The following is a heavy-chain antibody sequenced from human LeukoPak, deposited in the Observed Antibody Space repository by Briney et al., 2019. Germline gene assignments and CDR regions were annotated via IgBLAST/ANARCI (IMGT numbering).Heavy chain of an antibody. CDR3: ARDSRDYGSGSSQYYFDY. D-gene: IGHD3-10*01. CDR2: IIPIFGTA. CDR1: GGTFSSYA. V-gene: IGHV1-69*01. Sequence: SVKVSCKASGGTFSSYAISWVRQASGQGLEWMGGIIPIFGTANYAQKFQGRVTITADESTSTAYMELSSLRSEDTAVYYCARDSRDYGSGSSQYYFDYWGQGTLVTVSS. J-gene: IGHJ4*02.